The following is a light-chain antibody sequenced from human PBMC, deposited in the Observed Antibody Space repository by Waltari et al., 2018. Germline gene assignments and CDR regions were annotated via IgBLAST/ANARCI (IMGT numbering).Light chain of an antibody. CDR1: SSNVGGYNL. J-gene: IGLJ3*02. CDR3: YAYAGSSTWV. CDR2: DVN. Sequence: QSALSQPASVSGSPGQSITISCTGTSSNVGGYNLVSWYQHHPGKAPKLLISDVNKRPSGVPNRCSGSKSGNTASLTISGLQAGDEADDYCYAYAGSSTWVFGGGTNLAVL. V-gene: IGLV2-23*02.